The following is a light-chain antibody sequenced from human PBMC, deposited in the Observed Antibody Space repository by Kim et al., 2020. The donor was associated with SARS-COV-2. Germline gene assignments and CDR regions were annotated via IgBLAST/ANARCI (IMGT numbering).Light chain of an antibody. Sequence: CPGHSKKVGNQGAAWLQQHQGHPPKLLSCRNNNRPSGIAERLSASRSGNTASLTITGLQPEDEADYYCSAWDRSLSAWVFGGGTKLTVL. CDR1: SKKVGNQG. J-gene: IGLJ3*02. CDR3: SAWDRSLSAWV. V-gene: IGLV10-54*01. CDR2: RNN.